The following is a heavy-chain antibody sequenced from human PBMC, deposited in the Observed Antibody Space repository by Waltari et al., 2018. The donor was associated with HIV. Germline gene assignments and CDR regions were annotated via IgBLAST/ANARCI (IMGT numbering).Heavy chain of an antibody. CDR3: ARDERYYDSSGYFNWFDP. CDR2: IYTSGST. Sequence: QVQLQESGPGLVKPSQTLSLTCTVSGGSISSGSYYWRWIRQPAGKGLEWIVRIYTSGSTSYNPVLKRRVTISVDTAKYQFSLKLSSVTAADTGVYYCARDERYYDSSGYFNWFDPWGQGTLVTVAS. D-gene: IGHD3-22*01. J-gene: IGHJ5*02. V-gene: IGHV4-61*02. CDR1: GGSISSGSYY.